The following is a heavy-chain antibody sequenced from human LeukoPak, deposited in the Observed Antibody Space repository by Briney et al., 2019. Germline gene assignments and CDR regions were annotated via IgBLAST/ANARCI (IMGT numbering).Heavy chain of an antibody. CDR3: ARDLERGYYFDY. V-gene: IGHV1-46*01. CDR1: GYTFTDYY. Sequence: GASVKVSCKASGYTFTDYYMHWVRQAPGQGLEWMGWINPSGGSTSYAQKFQGRVTMTRDTSTSTVYMELSSLRSEDTAVYYCARDLERGYYFDYWGQGTLVAVSS. D-gene: IGHD1-1*01. J-gene: IGHJ4*02. CDR2: INPSGGST.